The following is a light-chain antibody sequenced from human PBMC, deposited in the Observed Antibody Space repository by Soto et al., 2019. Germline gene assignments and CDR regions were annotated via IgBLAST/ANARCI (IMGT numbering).Light chain of an antibody. V-gene: IGKV3-20*01. J-gene: IGKJ1*01. CDR1: QSVSSSY. CDR3: QQSYTTPQT. Sequence: LSPGERATLSCRASQSVSSSYLAWYQQKPGQAPRLLIYGASSRATGIPDRFSGSGSGTDFTLTISRLEPEDFAAYYCQQSYTTPQTLGQGTKVDIK. CDR2: GAS.